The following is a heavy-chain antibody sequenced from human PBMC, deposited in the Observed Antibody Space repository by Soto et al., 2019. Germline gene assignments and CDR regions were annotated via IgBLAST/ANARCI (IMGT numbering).Heavy chain of an antibody. D-gene: IGHD3-10*01. CDR3: ARQGFGPLHGLVDV. Sequence: SDTLSLTCTVSGGSISIYYWSWFRQSPGKRMEWIGYVHHSWGSSYNPSLQSRVAISLDTSKSQFSLKVTSVTATDTAVYYCARQGFGPLHGLVDVWGQGTTVTVSS. CDR2: VHHSWGS. V-gene: IGHV4-59*08. CDR1: GGSISIYY. J-gene: IGHJ6*02.